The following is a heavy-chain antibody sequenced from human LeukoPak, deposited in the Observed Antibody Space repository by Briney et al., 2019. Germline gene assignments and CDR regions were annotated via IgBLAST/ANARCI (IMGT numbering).Heavy chain of an antibody. J-gene: IGHJ4*02. D-gene: IGHD1-26*01. V-gene: IGHV4-34*01. CDR3: ARFKGGTGFDY. Sequence: SETLSLTCAVYGETFSGFYWSWIRQPPGKGLEWIGEINYSGSTNYNPSLKSRVTISVDTSKNQFSLDVTSVTAADTGLFYCARFKGGTGFDYWGRGILVIVS. CDR1: GETFSGFY. CDR2: INYSGST.